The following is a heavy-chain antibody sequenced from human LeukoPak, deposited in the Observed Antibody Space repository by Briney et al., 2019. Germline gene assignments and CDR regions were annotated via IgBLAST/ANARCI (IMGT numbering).Heavy chain of an antibody. CDR1: GGSIDRGDSY. J-gene: IGHJ5*02. CDR3: ARTYSSSAGYWFDP. Sequence: SETLSLTCTVSGGSIDRGDSYWSWIRQHPGRGLEWIAYIYYSGSTCYNPSLKSRVTISVDTSKNQFSLRLTSVTAADTAVYYCARTYSSSAGYWFDPWGQGTLVTVSS. V-gene: IGHV4-31*03. D-gene: IGHD6-13*01. CDR2: IYYSGST.